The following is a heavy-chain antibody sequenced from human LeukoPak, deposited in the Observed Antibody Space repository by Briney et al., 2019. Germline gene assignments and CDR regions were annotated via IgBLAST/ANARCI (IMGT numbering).Heavy chain of an antibody. J-gene: IGHJ4*02. D-gene: IGHD2/OR15-2a*01. CDR3: ARDWFHAIDY. CDR2: IRSVGSDA. Sequence: GRSLRPSCAASGFTFSDTWTRWVRHVPGKGMGWVSRIRSVGSDARYAESVKGRFTISRDNAKNTLYLQMNSLRDEDTAVYYCARDWFHAIDYWGQGTLVTVSS. CDR1: GFTFSDTW. V-gene: IGHV3-74*01.